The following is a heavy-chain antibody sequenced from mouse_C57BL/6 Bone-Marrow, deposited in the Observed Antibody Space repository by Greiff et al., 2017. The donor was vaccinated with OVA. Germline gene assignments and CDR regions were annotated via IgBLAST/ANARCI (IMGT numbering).Heavy chain of an antibody. CDR2: IHPNSGST. J-gene: IGHJ2*01. CDR1: GYTFTSYW. V-gene: IGHV1-64*01. CDR3: AVWELRRAFDY. D-gene: IGHD2-4*01. Sequence: QVQLQQPGAELVKPGASVKLSCKASGYTFTSYWMHWVKQRPGQGLEWIGMIHPNSGSTNYNEKFKSKATLTVDKSSSTAYMQLSSLTSEDSAVYYCAVWELRRAFDYWGQGTTLTVSS.